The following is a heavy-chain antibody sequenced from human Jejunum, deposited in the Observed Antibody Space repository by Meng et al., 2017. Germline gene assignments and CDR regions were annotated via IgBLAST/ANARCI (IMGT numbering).Heavy chain of an antibody. J-gene: IGHJ4*02. CDR1: GFTFDSVW. D-gene: IGHD6-6*01. CDR3: AKGSSE. V-gene: IGHV3-7*01. CDR2: ISPDGTKK. Sequence: GESLKISCAASGFTFDSVWMNWVRQAPGKGLEWMANISPDGTKKFHVDSVKGRFSISRDNAKNSLYLQMNSLRAEDTAVYYCAKGSSEWGQGTLVTVSS.